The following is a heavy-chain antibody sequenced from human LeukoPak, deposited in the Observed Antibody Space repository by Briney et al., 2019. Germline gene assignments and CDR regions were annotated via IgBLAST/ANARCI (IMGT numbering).Heavy chain of an antibody. D-gene: IGHD2-15*01. CDR1: GGSISSSSYY. CDR2: IFYSGST. CDR3: ATTLAYCSGGSCYSKRFDY. Sequence: PSETLSLTCTVSGGSISSSSYYWGWIRQPPGKGLEGIGSIFYSGSTYYNPSLKSRVTISVDTSKNQFSLRLSSVTAADTAVYYCATTLAYCSGGSCYSKRFDYWGQGTLVTVSS. J-gene: IGHJ4*02. V-gene: IGHV4-39*01.